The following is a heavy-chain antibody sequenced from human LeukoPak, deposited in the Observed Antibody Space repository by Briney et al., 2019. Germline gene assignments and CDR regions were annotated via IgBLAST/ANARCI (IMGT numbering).Heavy chain of an antibody. J-gene: IGHJ4*02. V-gene: IGHV3-21*01. CDR2: ITSSSYI. D-gene: IGHD4-17*01. CDR1: GFTFSSYS. Sequence: GGSLRLSCAASGFTFSSYSMNWVRQAPGKGLEWVSSITSSSYIYYADSVKGRFTISRGNAKNSLYLQMNSLRAEDTAVYYCARDLVLYGDYWGQGTLVTVSS. CDR3: ARDLVLYGDY.